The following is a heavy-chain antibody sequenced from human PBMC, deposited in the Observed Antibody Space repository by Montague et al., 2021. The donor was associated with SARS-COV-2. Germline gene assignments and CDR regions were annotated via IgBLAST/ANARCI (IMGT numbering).Heavy chain of an antibody. J-gene: IGHJ4*02. CDR2: ISSDTLHT. CDR1: GSTFSRNS. CDR3: ARGGEIDVWAHFGH. V-gene: IGHV3-21*01. D-gene: IGHD3-16*01. Sequence: SLRLSCATSGSTFSRNSMNWVRQAPGKGLEWVSTISSDTLHTFYAESVKGRFTISRDNAKNELYLQMNILSAEDMAVYYCARGGEIDVWAHFGHWGQGTLVTVSS.